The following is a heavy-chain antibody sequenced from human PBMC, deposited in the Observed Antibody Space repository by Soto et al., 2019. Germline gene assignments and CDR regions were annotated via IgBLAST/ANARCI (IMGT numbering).Heavy chain of an antibody. D-gene: IGHD2-21*01. J-gene: IGHJ5*02. CDR1: GFTFSNYA. V-gene: IGHV3-23*01. Sequence: EVQLLESGGGLVQPGGSLRLSCAASGFTFSNYARTWFRQAPGKGLEWVSAISGTGGNTYYADSVKGRFTISRDNSKNTLFLQMNSLRAEDTAVYYCAKEEGPINAWGQGTLVIVSS. CDR2: ISGTGGNT. CDR3: AKEEGPINA.